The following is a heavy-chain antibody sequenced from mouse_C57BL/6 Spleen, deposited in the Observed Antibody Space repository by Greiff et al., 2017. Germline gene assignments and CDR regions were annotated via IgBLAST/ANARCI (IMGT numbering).Heavy chain of an antibody. CDR2: MYPGDGDT. Sequence: QVQLQQSGPELVKPGASVKISCKASGYAFSSSWMNWVKQRPGKGLEWIGRMYPGDGDTNYNGKFKGKATLTADKSSSTAYMQLSSLTSEDSAVYFCARSGNFDYWGQGTTLTVSS. CDR3: ARSGNFDY. D-gene: IGHD3-1*01. V-gene: IGHV1-82*01. J-gene: IGHJ2*01. CDR1: GYAFSSSW.